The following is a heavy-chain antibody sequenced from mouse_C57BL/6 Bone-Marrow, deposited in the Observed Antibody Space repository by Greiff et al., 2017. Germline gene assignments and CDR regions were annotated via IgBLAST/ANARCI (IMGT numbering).Heavy chain of an antibody. Sequence: VPLQQSGAELARPGASVKLSCKASGYTFTSYGISWVKQRTGKGLEWIGEIYPSSGTPYYNEKLKGKATLTADKSSSTAYMELRSLTSEDAAVYFCARRITTVSYWGQGTTLTVSS. J-gene: IGHJ2*01. CDR3: ARRITTVSY. V-gene: IGHV1-81*01. D-gene: IGHD1-1*01. CDR1: GYTFTSYG. CDR2: IYPSSGTP.